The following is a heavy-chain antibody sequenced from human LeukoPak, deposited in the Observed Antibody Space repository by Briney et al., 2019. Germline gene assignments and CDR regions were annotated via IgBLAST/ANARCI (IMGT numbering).Heavy chain of an antibody. CDR3: ARHRGYCSSTSCSYNWFDP. CDR1: GGSISSYY. D-gene: IGHD2-2*03. V-gene: IGHV4-59*08. CDR2: IYYSGST. Sequence: SETLSLTCSVSGGSISSYYWSWIRQPPGKGLEWIGYIYYSGSTKYNPSLKSRVTMSVDTSKNRFSLKLSSVTAADTAVYYCARHRGYCSSTSCSYNWFDPWGQGTLVTVSS. J-gene: IGHJ5*02.